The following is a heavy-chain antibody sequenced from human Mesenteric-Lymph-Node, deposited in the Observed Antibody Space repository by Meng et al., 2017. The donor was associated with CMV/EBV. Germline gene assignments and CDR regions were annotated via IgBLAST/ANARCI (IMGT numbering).Heavy chain of an antibody. J-gene: IGHJ4*02. D-gene: IGHD1-14*01. CDR3: ARGTGGVLDL. CDR2: ITSDGRST. V-gene: IGHV3-74*01. CDR1: GFTFSSYW. Sequence: LSCAAYGFTFSSYWMHWVRQAPGKGLVWVSHITSDGRSTSYADSVKGRFTISRDNARDSLYLQMNGLRADDTAVYFCARGTGGVLDLWGQGTLVTVSS.